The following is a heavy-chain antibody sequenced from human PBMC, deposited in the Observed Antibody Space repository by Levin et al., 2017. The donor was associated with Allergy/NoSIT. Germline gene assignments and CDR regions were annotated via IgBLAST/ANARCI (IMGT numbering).Heavy chain of an antibody. CDR2: ISYDGSTQ. J-gene: IGHJ3*02. Sequence: GGSLRLSCAASGFTLSSYALHWVRQAPGKGLEWVAVISYDGSTQYYTDSVKGRFTISRDSSKNTLYLQMNSLRAEDTALYYCAKEGGLGDAFDMWGQGTMVTVSS. CDR1: GFTLSSYA. CDR3: AKEGGLGDAFDM. V-gene: IGHV3-30-3*01. D-gene: IGHD3-16*01.